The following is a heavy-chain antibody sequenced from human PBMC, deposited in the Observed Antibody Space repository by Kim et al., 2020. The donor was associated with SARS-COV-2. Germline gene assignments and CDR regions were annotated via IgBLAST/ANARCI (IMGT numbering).Heavy chain of an antibody. CDR2: INSDRSST. V-gene: IGHV3-74*01. CDR3: APFPDIAAAGSGTHNWFDP. J-gene: IGHJ5*02. D-gene: IGHD6-13*01. CDR1: GFTFSSYW. Sequence: GGSLRLSCAASGFTFSSYWMHWVRQAPGKGLVWVSRINSDRSSTSYADSVKGRFTISRDNAKNTLYLQMNSLRAEDTAVYYCAPFPDIAAAGSGTHNWFDPWGQGTLVTVSS.